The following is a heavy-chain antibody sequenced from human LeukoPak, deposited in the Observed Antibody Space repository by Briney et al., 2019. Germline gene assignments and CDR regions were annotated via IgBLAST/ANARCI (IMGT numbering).Heavy chain of an antibody. J-gene: IGHJ4*02. CDR1: GGSFNVYY. CDR2: INHSGST. Sequence: SETLSLTCAVSGGSFNVYYWTWIRQPPGKGLEWIGEINHSGSTDYNPSLKSRVTISVDTSKNQFSLKLNSVTAADTAVYYCARGQLRLSNWGQGSMVIVSS. D-gene: IGHD6-25*01. CDR3: ARGQLRLSN. V-gene: IGHV4-34*01.